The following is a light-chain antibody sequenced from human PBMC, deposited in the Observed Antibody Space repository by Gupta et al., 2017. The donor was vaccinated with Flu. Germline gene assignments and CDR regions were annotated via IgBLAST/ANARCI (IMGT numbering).Light chain of an antibody. J-gene: IGKJ1*01. V-gene: IGKV1-5*03. CDR3: QQYSTYWT. Sequence: DIRMTQSPSTLSASVGDRVTISCRASQSISSWLAWYQQKPGKAPKLLIYKASNLESGVPSRFGGSGSGTEFTLIISSLQPDDFATYYCQQYSTYWTFGQGTKVEVK. CDR1: QSISSW. CDR2: KAS.